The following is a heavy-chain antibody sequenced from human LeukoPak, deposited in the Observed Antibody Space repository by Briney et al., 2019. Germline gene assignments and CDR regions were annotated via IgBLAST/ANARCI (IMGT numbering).Heavy chain of an antibody. D-gene: IGHD6-19*01. Sequence: PGGSLRLSCAASGFTVSSNYMSWVRQAPGKGLEWVGFIRSKAYGGTTEYAASVKGRFTISRDDSKSIAYLQMNSLKTEDTAVYYCTSIAVAGASELDYWGQGTLVTVSS. CDR2: IRSKAYGGTT. CDR1: GFTVSSNY. V-gene: IGHV3-49*04. J-gene: IGHJ4*02. CDR3: TSIAVAGASELDY.